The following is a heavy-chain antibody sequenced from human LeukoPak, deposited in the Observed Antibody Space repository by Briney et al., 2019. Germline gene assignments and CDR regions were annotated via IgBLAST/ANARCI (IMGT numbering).Heavy chain of an antibody. D-gene: IGHD6-13*01. CDR1: GGSISSYY. Sequence: PSETLSLTCTVSGGSISSYYWSWIRQPPGKGLEWIGYIYYSGTTNYNPSLKSRVTISVDTSKNQFSLKLSSVTAADSAVYYCARGVYIAAAQYGYWGQGTLVTVSS. CDR3: ARGVYIAAAQYGY. CDR2: IYYSGTT. V-gene: IGHV4-59*01. J-gene: IGHJ4*02.